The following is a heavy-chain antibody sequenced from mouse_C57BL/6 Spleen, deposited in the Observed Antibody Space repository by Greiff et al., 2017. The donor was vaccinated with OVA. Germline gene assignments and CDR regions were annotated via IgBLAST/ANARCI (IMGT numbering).Heavy chain of an antibody. CDR2: ISDGGSYT. CDR3: AREGVPFAY. V-gene: IGHV5-4*01. CDR1: GFTFSSYA. J-gene: IGHJ3*01. Sequence: EVHLVESGGGLVKPGGSLKLSCAASGFTFSSYAMSWVRQPPEKRLEWVATISDGGSYTYYPDNVKGRFTISRDNAKNNLYLQMSQLKSEDTAMYYCAREGVPFAYWGQGTLVTVSA.